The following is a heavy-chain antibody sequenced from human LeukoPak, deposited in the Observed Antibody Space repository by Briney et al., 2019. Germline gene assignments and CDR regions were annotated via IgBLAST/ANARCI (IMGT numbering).Heavy chain of an antibody. D-gene: IGHD6-13*01. CDR3: ARDTSAAGFPYYFDY. Sequence: GASVRVSCKASGYTFTSYGISWVRQAPGQGLEWMGWISAYNGNTNYAQKLQGRVTMTTDTSTSTAYMELRSLRSDDTAVYYCARDTSAAGFPYYFDYWGQGTLVTVSS. CDR1: GYTFTSYG. CDR2: ISAYNGNT. J-gene: IGHJ4*02. V-gene: IGHV1-18*04.